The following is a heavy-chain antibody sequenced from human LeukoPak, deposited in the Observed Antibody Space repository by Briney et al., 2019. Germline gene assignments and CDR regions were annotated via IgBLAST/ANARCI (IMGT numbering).Heavy chain of an antibody. Sequence: GGSLRLSCAASGFTFRSYAMNWVRQAPGKGLEWVSAISGSGGSTYYADSVKGRFTISRDNSKNTLYLQMNSLRAEDTAVYYCAKLGGWSGAYHAFDIWGQGTMVTVSS. CDR1: GFTFRSYA. D-gene: IGHD6-19*01. CDR3: AKLGGWSGAYHAFDI. V-gene: IGHV3-23*01. J-gene: IGHJ3*02. CDR2: ISGSGGST.